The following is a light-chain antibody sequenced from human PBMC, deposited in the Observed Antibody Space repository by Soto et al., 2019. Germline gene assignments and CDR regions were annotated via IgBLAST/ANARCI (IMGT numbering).Light chain of an antibody. CDR2: DVS. Sequence: QSVLAQPRSVSGSPGQSVTISCTGTSSDVGGYNYVSWYQQHPDKAPKLMISDVSKRPSGVPDRFSGSKSGNTASLTISGLQAEDEADYYCCSYAGSYSYVFGTGTK. CDR1: SSDVGGYNY. CDR3: CSYAGSYSYV. J-gene: IGLJ1*01. V-gene: IGLV2-11*01.